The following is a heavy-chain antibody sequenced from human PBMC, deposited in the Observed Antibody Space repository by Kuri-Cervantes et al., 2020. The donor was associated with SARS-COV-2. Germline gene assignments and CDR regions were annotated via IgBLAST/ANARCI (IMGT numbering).Heavy chain of an antibody. D-gene: IGHD3-10*01. CDR3: GKDSGLGLEEVVGATGADMDA. CDR1: GFNFSRTD. V-gene: IGHV3-30*18. Sequence: GGSLRLSCAASGFNFSRTDMHWVRQAPGKGLEWVAVISHDGKNKKCIASGKGRFTISRDNSQNTLYLQMNSLRLEDSAVYYCGKDSGLGLEEVVGATGADMDAWGQGTTVTVSS. CDR2: ISHDGKNK. J-gene: IGHJ6*02.